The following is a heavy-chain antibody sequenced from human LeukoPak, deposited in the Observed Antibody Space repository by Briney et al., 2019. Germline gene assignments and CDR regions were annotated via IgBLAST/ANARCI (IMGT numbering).Heavy chain of an antibody. CDR1: GFDFSTYA. CDR2: ISKSGDDT. CDR3: ARIPEY. D-gene: IGHD2-2*01. J-gene: IGHJ1*01. Sequence: GGSLRLSCAASGFDFSTYAMHWVRLTPGKGLEFVSAISKSGDDTSYGNDVKGRFTISRDNIKNTVDLEMGSLSVDDTGIYYCARIPEYWGQGTVVTVSS. V-gene: IGHV3-64*01.